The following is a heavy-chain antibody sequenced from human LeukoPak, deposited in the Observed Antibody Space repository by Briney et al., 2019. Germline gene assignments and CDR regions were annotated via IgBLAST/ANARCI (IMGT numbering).Heavy chain of an antibody. CDR3: ARFADYGNGLDY. CDR1: GGTFSSYA. CDR2: IIPIFGTA. Sequence: SVKVSCKASGGTFSSYAISWVRQAPGQGLEWMGGIIPIFGTANYAQKFQGRVTITAGESTSTAYMELSSLRSEDTAVYYCARFADYGNGLDYWGQGTLVTVSS. D-gene: IGHD4-17*01. V-gene: IGHV1-69*13. J-gene: IGHJ4*02.